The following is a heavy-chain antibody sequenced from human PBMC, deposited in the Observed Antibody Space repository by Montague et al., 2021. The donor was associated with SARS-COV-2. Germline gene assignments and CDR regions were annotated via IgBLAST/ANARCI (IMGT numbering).Heavy chain of an antibody. CDR1: GGSISSSSYY. V-gene: IGHV4-39*01. D-gene: IGHD2-15*01. CDR3: ARQEPIVVVVAAARGWVDP. Sequence: SETLSLTCTVSGGSISSSSYYWGWIRQPPGKGLEWIGCIYYSASTYHNPSLKSRVTISVDTSKNQFSLKLGSVTAADTAVYECARQEPIVVVVAAARGWVDPWGQGTLVTVSS. CDR2: IYYSAST. J-gene: IGHJ5*02.